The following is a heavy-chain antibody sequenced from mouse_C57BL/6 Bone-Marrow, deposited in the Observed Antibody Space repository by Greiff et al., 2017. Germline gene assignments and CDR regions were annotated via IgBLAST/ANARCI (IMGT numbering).Heavy chain of an antibody. CDR1: GFNIKDDY. Sequence: VQLQQSGAELVRPGASVKLSCTASGFNIKDDYIHWVKQRPEQGLEWIGWIAPEIGDTEYASKFQGKATKTSDTSSNTAYLQLSSLTSEDTAVYYCSSFDGNYFDFWGQGTPLTVAS. J-gene: IGHJ2*01. D-gene: IGHD2-3*01. V-gene: IGHV14-4*01. CDR2: IAPEIGDT. CDR3: SSFDGNYFDF.